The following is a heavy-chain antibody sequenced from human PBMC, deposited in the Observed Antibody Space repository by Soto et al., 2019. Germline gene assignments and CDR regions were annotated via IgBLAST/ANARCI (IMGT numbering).Heavy chain of an antibody. Sequence: QVQLVQSGAEVKKPGASVKVSCKASGYTFTSYDINWVRQATGQGLEWMGWMNPNSGNTGYAQKFQGRVTMTRNTSISKAYMELSSLRSEDTAVYYCARGRVVAAAGRGMYNWFGPWGQGTLVTVSS. CDR1: GYTFTSYD. CDR3: ARGRVVAAAGRGMYNWFGP. V-gene: IGHV1-8*01. CDR2: MNPNSGNT. D-gene: IGHD6-13*01. J-gene: IGHJ5*02.